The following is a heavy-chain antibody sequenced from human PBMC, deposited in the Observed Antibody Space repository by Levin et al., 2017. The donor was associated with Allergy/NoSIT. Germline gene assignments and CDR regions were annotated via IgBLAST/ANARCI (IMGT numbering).Heavy chain of an antibody. V-gene: IGHV1-69*06. CDR2: IIPMFGKA. J-gene: IGHJ3*01. CDR3: ARTGDRKGSWPYDAFEV. CDR1: GGTLSNNA. Sequence: SVKVSCKAFGGTLSNNAISWVRQAPGQGLEWMGGIIPMFGKATYAQQFQGRVTITADKSTSTAYMQLSGPRSEDTAVYLCARTGDRKGSWPYDAFEVWGQGTVVAVSS. D-gene: IGHD6-13*01.